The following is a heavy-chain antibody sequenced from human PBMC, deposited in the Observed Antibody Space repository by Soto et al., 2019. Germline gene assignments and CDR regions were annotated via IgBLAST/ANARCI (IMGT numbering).Heavy chain of an antibody. V-gene: IGHV4-39*01. D-gene: IGHD4-17*01. J-gene: IGHJ6*02. CDR2: IYYSGST. CDR3: ARHRAVTTKNYYYYYGMDV. Sequence: SETLSLTCTVSGGSISSSSYYWGWIRQPPGKGLEWIGSIYYSGSTYYNPSLKSRVTISVDTSKNQFSLKLSSVTAADTAVYYCARHRAVTTKNYYYYYGMDVWGQGTTVTVSS. CDR1: GGSISSSSYY.